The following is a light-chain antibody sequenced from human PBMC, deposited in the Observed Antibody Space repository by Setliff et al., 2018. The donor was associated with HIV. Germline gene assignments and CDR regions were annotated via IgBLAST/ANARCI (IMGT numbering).Light chain of an antibody. J-gene: IGLJ1*01. Sequence: SALTQPASVSGSPGRSITISCTGTSSDVGNYNLVSWYQHHPGKAPILLVYGVTKRPSGVSNRFSGSKSGNTASLTISGLQAEDEADYYCCSYAGSITFYVFGTGTKV. V-gene: IGLV2-23*02. CDR3: CSYAGSITFYV. CDR1: SSDVGNYNL. CDR2: GVT.